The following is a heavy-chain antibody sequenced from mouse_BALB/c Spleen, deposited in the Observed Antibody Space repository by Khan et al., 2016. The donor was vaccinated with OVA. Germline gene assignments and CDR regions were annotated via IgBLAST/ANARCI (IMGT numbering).Heavy chain of an antibody. CDR1: CSSFTVYY. D-gene: IGHD1-1*01. V-gene: IGHV1-26*01. CDR2: VTPHPGYA. Sequence: VQLKHSGPDLVKPVASVKISCKASCSSFTVYYMTWVKQSHGKSPEWIGRVTPHPGYANYYQNFKGYSLLTLDKSSNTAYMELHSLTSEDSAVVYCARDYEVMEYWGQGTLVTVAA. CDR3: ARDYEVMEY. J-gene: IGHJ3*01.